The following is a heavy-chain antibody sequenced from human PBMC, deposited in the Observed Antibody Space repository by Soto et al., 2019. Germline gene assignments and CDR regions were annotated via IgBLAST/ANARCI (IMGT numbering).Heavy chain of an antibody. CDR3: ARGRRALRGSYYYYYLDV. CDR2: MNASGVNT. D-gene: IGHD4-17*01. Sequence: QVQLVQSGAEVKKPGAAVKVSCKAPGYTFTSYDINWVRQATGQGLSWMGWMNASGVNTGYEQKLQGRVTMTRTTSISTAYMELSSLRSEDTAVYYCARGRRALRGSYYYYYLDVWGKGTPVTVSS. V-gene: IGHV1-8*01. CDR1: GYTFTSYD. J-gene: IGHJ6*03.